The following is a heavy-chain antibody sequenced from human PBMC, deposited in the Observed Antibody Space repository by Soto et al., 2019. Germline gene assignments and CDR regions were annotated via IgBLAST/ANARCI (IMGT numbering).Heavy chain of an antibody. J-gene: IGHJ4*02. CDR1: GGSISSSSYY. Sequence: PSETLSLTCTVSGGSISSSSYYWGWIRQPPGKGLEWIGYIYYSGSTYYNPSLKSRITISVDTSKNQFSLKLSSVTAADTAVYYCARAERGSLFDYWGQGTLVTVSS. V-gene: IGHV4-30-4*08. CDR2: IYYSGST. CDR3: ARAERGSLFDY. D-gene: IGHD5-12*01.